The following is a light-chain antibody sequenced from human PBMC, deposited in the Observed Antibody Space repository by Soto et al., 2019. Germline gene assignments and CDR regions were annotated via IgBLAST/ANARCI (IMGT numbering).Light chain of an antibody. Sequence: EIVLTQSPGTLSLSPGERATLSCRASQSVSSSYLAWYQQKPGQAPRLLIYGASSRATGIPDRSSGSGSGTDVTLTISRLEPEDVSLYYCQQYGSSPLTFGGGTQVEIK. CDR3: QQYGSSPLT. CDR1: QSVSSSY. V-gene: IGKV3-20*01. J-gene: IGKJ4*01. CDR2: GAS.